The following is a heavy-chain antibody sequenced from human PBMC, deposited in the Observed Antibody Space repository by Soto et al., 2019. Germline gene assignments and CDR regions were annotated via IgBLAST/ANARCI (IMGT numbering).Heavy chain of an antibody. CDR3: AKAGCSDANCHFWALES. D-gene: IGHD6-19*01. J-gene: IGHJ4*02. Sequence: VQLLESGGGLVQPGGSLRLSCATFGFTFKTYAMTWVRQAPGKGLEWVAVISGSGGTIYYADSVKGRFTISRDNAKNSLYLHMTSLKSEDTALYYCAKAGCSDANCHFWALESWGQGTLVSVSS. V-gene: IGHV3-23*01. CDR1: GFTFKTYA. CDR2: ISGSGGTI.